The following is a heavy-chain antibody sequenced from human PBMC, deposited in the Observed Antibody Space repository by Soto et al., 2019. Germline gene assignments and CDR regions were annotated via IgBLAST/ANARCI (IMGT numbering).Heavy chain of an antibody. V-gene: IGHV3-30*03. CDR3: ATGLLWFGELWSLDY. D-gene: IGHD3-10*01. CDR2: ISYDGSNK. CDR1: GFTFSSYG. J-gene: IGHJ4*02. Sequence: QVQLVESRGGVVQPGRSLRLSCAASGFTFSSYGMHWVRQAPGKGLEWVAVISYDGSNKYYADSVKGRFTISRDNSKNTLYLQMNSLRAEDTAVYYCATGLLWFGELWSLDYWGQGTLVTVSS.